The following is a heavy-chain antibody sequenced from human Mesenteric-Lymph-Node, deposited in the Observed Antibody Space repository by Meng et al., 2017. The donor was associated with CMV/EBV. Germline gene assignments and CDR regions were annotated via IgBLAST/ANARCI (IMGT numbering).Heavy chain of an antibody. CDR2: ISSRNSHI. CDR3: ARNWGPIDY. D-gene: IGHD7-27*01. CDR1: GFSFSSFA. V-gene: IGHV3-21*05. J-gene: IGHJ4*02. Sequence: GGSLRLSCAASGFSFSSFAMHWVRQPPGKGLEWVSYISSRNSHIFYADSVKGRFTISRDNDKNSLYLQMNSLRAEDTAVYYCARNWGPIDYWGQGALVTVSS.